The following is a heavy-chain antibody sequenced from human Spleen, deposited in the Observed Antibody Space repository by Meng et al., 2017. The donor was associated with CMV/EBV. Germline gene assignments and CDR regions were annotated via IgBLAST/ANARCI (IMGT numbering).Heavy chain of an antibody. J-gene: IGHJ4*02. D-gene: IGHD5-24*01. CDR3: ARVRGSRRAAGGGSLIDAMVDRMATKGYYFDY. CDR2: IYNSGNT. Sequence: SETLSLTCTVSGGSISNSSYYWGWLRQPPGKGLEWIATIYNSGNTYYNPSLKSRVTISLDTPKNQFSLSLTSVTAADTAVYYCARVRGSRRAAGGGSLIDAMVDRMATKGYYFDYWGQGTLVTVSS. V-gene: IGHV4-39*07. CDR1: GGSISNSSYY.